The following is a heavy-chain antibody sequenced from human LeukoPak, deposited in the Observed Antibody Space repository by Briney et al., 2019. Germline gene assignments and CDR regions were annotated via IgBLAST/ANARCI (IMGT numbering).Heavy chain of an antibody. CDR1: GFTFNNYG. CDR3: AKDLGRAMVRGGGIDV. Sequence: PGGSLRLSCAASGFTFNNYGMHWVRQAPRKGLEWVAVVSYDGRNKYNAESVKGRFTISRDNSESTLYLQMDSLRAEDTAVYYCAKDLGRAMVRGGGIDVWGQGTTVTVSS. V-gene: IGHV3-30*18. D-gene: IGHD3-10*01. CDR2: VSYDGRNK. J-gene: IGHJ6*02.